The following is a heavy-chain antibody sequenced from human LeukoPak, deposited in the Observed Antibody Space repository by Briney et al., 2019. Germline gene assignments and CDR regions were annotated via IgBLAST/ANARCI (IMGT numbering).Heavy chain of an antibody. Sequence: SETLSLTCTVSGGSISSYYWSWIRQPAGKGLEWIGRIYTSGSTNYNPSLKSRVTMSVDTSKNQFSLKLSSVTAADTAVCYCAREAGYNWNYGRVPNYYYYYMDAWGKGTTVTVSS. V-gene: IGHV4-4*07. CDR3: AREAGYNWNYGRVPNYYYYYMDA. J-gene: IGHJ6*03. D-gene: IGHD1-7*01. CDR2: IYTSGST. CDR1: GGSISSYY.